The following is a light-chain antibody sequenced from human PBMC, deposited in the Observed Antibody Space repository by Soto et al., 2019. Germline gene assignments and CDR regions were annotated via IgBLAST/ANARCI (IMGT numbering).Light chain of an antibody. J-gene: IGLJ2*01. CDR2: EVS. Sequence: QSALTQPASVSGSPGQSITISCIGNSSDVGSYNLVSWYQQHPGKAPKVLIYEVSERPSGVSNRFSGSKSGNTASLTISGLQAEDEDEYYCCSYAGSRTHVLFGGGTKLTV. CDR1: SSDVGSYNL. V-gene: IGLV2-23*02. CDR3: CSYAGSRTHVL.